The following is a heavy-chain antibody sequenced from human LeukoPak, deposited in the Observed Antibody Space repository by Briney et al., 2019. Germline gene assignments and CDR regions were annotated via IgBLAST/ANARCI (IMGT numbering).Heavy chain of an antibody. V-gene: IGHV3-48*04. CDR2: ITYSGTTM. CDR1: GFSFSSYS. J-gene: IGHJ4*02. Sequence: GGSLRLSCAASGFSFSSYSMNWVRQAPGKGLEWISYITYSGTTMYYADSVKGRFTSSRDNAKNSLYLQMNSLRAEDTAVYYCESNSNRAGGYWGQGTLVTVSS. CDR3: ESNSNRAGGY. D-gene: IGHD2-21*01.